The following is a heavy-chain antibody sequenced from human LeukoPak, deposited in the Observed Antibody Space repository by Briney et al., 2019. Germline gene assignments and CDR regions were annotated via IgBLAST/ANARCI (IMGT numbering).Heavy chain of an antibody. J-gene: IGHJ4*02. V-gene: IGHV5-51*01. Sequence: GESLKISCKGSGYSFTSYWIAWVRQMPGKGLEWMGTISPCDYDPRYSPSFNGQVTISADKSLSTASLQWGSLKGPDAAMYYCARHESSYDILTGYYVHWGQGTLATVSS. CDR2: ISPCDYDP. CDR3: ARHESSYDILTGYYVH. CDR1: GYSFTSYW. D-gene: IGHD3-9*01.